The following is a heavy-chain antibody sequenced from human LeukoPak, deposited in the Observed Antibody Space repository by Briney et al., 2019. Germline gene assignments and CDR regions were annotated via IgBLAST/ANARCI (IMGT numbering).Heavy chain of an antibody. CDR2: INTNTGNP. CDR3: ARDLLTMVRGVLDY. J-gene: IGHJ4*02. Sequence: ASVRVSCKASGYTFTSYAMNWVRQAPGQGLEWMGWINTNTGNPTYAQGFTGRFVFSLDTSVSTAYLQISSLKAEDTAVYYCARDLLTMVRGVLDYWGQGTLVTVSS. V-gene: IGHV7-4-1*02. CDR1: GYTFTSYA. D-gene: IGHD3-10*01.